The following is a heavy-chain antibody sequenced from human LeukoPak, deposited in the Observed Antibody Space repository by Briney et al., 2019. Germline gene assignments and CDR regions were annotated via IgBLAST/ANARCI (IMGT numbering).Heavy chain of an antibody. Sequence: SETLSLTCTVSGGSISTYYWSWIRQPPGKGLEWIGDIYYSGSTNYNPSLKSRVTISVDTSKNQFSLKLSSVTAADTAVYYCARAVTMVRGLISFDSWGQGTLSPSPQ. J-gene: IGHJ4*02. CDR3: ARAVTMVRGLISFDS. CDR1: GGSISTYY. CDR2: IYYSGST. V-gene: IGHV4-59*01. D-gene: IGHD3-10*01.